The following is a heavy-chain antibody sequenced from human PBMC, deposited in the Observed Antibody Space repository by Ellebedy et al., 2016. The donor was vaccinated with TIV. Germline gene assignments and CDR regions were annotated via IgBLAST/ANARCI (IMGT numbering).Heavy chain of an antibody. D-gene: IGHD6-19*01. CDR2: ISAYNANT. J-gene: IGHJ4*02. V-gene: IGHV1-18*01. CDR1: GYTFTSYG. Sequence: ASVKVSCKASGYTFTSYGIGWVRQAPGQGLEWMGWISAYNANTNYAQKLQGRVTMTTDTSTSTAYMELRSLRSDDTAVYYCASSDSGWPYYFDYWGQGTLVTVSS. CDR3: ASSDSGWPYYFDY.